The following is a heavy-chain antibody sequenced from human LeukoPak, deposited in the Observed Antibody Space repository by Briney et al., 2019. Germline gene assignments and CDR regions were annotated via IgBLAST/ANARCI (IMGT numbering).Heavy chain of an antibody. CDR3: AKEGTRMASSYFNY. CDR2: ISHEGTVR. D-gene: IGHD2-8*01. CDR1: GFTFSSYG. Sequence: GGALGLSCAASGFTFSSYGMQWVRQAPGKGREWVALISHEGTVRYYADSVTGRFTIARDNSENTLCLQMNRLIDEDTGMYYCAKEGTRMASSYFNYGGQGNLITVSS. J-gene: IGHJ4*02. V-gene: IGHV3-30*18.